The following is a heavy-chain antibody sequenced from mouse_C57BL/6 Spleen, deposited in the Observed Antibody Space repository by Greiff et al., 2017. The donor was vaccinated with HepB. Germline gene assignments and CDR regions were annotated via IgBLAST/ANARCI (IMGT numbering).Heavy chain of an antibody. CDR1: GYTFTDYE. D-gene: IGHD2-3*01. J-gene: IGHJ2*01. V-gene: IGHV1-15*01. CDR2: IDPETGGT. Sequence: VKLQQSGAELVRPGASVTLSCKASGYTFTDYEMHWVKQTPVHGLEWIGAIDPETGGTAYNQKFKGKAILTADKSSSTAYMELRSLTSEDSAVYYCTRGGDGYPYYFDYWGQGTTLTVSS. CDR3: TRGGDGYPYYFDY.